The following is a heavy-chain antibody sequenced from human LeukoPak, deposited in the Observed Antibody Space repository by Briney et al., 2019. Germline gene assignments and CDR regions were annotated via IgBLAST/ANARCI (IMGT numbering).Heavy chain of an antibody. CDR1: GGSISSYY. Sequence: SETLSLTCTVSGGSISSYYWSWIRQPPGKGLKWIGYIYYSGSTNYNPSLKSRVTISVDTSKNQFSLKLSSVTAADTAVYYCARDTDYEGLDYWGQGTLVTVSS. CDR3: ARDTDYEGLDY. D-gene: IGHD4-17*01. J-gene: IGHJ4*02. V-gene: IGHV4-59*01. CDR2: IYYSGST.